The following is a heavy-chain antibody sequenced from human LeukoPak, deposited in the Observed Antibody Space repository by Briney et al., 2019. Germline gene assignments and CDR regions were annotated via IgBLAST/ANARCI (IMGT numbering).Heavy chain of an antibody. Sequence: GGSLRLSCAASGFTFSSYAMHWVRQAPGKGLEWVAVISYDGSNKYYADSVKGRFTISRDSSKNTLYLQMNSLRAEDTAVYYCARQEIWFGELLPFDYWGQGTLVTVSS. D-gene: IGHD3-10*01. CDR1: GFTFSSYA. CDR2: ISYDGSNK. CDR3: ARQEIWFGELLPFDY. J-gene: IGHJ4*02. V-gene: IGHV3-30-3*01.